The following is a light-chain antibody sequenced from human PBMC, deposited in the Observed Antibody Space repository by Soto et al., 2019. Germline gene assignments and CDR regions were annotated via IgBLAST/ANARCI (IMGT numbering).Light chain of an antibody. CDR1: QSVSSN. V-gene: IGKV3-15*01. CDR2: GAS. CDR3: QQYNNWPPWT. Sequence: EIVMTQSPATLSVSPGERATLSCRASQSVSSNLAWYQQKPGQAPRLLIYGASTRATGIPARFSGSGSGTEFTLTIRSLQSEDFAVYYCQQYNNWPPWTFGRGTKVEIK. J-gene: IGKJ1*01.